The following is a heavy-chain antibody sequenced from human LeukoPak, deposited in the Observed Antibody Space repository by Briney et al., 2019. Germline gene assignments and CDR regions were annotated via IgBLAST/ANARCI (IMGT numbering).Heavy chain of an antibody. Sequence: PGRSLRLSCEASGFTFSSYGMHGVRQAPGKGLEWVAVIWHDGSSEFYVDSVKGRFHISRDDSKNTLYLQMNSLRAEDTALYYCAKDNRGGWSGYFDYWGQGTLVTVSS. CDR2: IWHDGSSE. CDR3: AKDNRGGWSGYFDY. D-gene: IGHD6-19*01. V-gene: IGHV3-33*06. CDR1: GFTFSSYG. J-gene: IGHJ4*02.